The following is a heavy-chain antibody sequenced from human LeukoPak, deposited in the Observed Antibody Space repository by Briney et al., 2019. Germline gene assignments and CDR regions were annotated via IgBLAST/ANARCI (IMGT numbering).Heavy chain of an antibody. Sequence: PGGSLRLSCTASGFTFGDYAMSWFRQAPGKWLEWVANIKQDGSEKYYVDSVKGRFTISRDNAKNSLYLQMNSLRAEDTAVYYCAKSGLNRFDYWGQGTLVTVSS. D-gene: IGHD2-15*01. CDR3: AKSGLNRFDY. CDR1: GFTFGDYA. J-gene: IGHJ4*02. CDR2: IKQDGSEK. V-gene: IGHV3-7*03.